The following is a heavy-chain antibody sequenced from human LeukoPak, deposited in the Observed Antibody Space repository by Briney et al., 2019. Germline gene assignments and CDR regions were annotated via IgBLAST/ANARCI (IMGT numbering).Heavy chain of an antibody. Sequence: SETLSLTCTVSGGSISSGGYYWSWIRQHPGKGLEWIGYIYYSGSTYYNPSLRSRVTISVDTSKNQFSLKLSSVTAADTAVYYCARAYYDISTGYSYYFDYWGQGTRISVSS. CDR2: IYYSGST. V-gene: IGHV4-31*03. CDR3: ARAYYDISTGYSYYFDY. D-gene: IGHD3-9*01. CDR1: GGSISSGGYY. J-gene: IGHJ4*02.